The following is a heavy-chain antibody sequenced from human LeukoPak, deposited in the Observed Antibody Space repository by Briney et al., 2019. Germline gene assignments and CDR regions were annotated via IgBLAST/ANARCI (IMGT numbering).Heavy chain of an antibody. V-gene: IGHV1-69*10. CDR1: GDTFTSFA. CDR2: IIPILDIA. CDR3: ARPAYSGNDYHAFDY. D-gene: IGHD5-12*01. J-gene: IGHJ4*02. Sequence: SVKVSCKASGDTFTSFAFSWVRQAPGQGLEWMGRIIPILDIANYAQRFQDRVTITADKSTSTLYMELIGLRSDDTAVYYCARPAYSGNDYHAFDYWGQGTLVTVSS.